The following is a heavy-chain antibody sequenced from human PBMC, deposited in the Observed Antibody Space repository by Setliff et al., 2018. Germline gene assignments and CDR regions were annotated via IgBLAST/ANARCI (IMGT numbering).Heavy chain of an antibody. V-gene: IGHV3-20*04. CDR2: ISWNGGNM. CDR1: GFTLRSYW. J-gene: IGHJ2*01. Sequence: PGGSLRLSCAASGFTLRSYWMSWVRQAPGISWNGGNMDYADSVKGRFTISRDNAKNSLYLQMNSLRAADTALYYCAKDIVRYYFDTRGFDLWGRGTLVTVSS. CDR3: AKDIVRYYFDTRGFDL. D-gene: IGHD3-22*01.